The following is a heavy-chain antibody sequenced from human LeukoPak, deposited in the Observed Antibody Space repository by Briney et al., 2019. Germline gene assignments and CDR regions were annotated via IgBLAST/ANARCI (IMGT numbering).Heavy chain of an antibody. D-gene: IGHD6-19*01. V-gene: IGHV4-59*01. J-gene: IGHJ6*03. CDR1: GGSISSYY. CDR2: IYYSGST. CDR3: ASSPVAGIYYYYMDV. Sequence: PSETLSLTCTVSGGSISSYYWSWIRQPPGKGLEWIGYIYYSGSTNYNPSLKSRVTISVDTSKNQFPLKLSSVTAADTAVYYCASSPVAGIYYYYMDVWGKGTTVTISS.